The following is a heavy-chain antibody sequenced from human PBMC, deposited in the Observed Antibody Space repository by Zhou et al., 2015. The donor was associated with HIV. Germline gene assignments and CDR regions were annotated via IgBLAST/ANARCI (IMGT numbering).Heavy chain of an antibody. D-gene: IGHD3-22*01. CDR2: IIPIFGTA. J-gene: IGHJ5*02. CDR1: GGTFSSYA. Sequence: QVQLVQSGAEVKKPGSSVKVSCKASGGTFSSYAISWVRQAPGQGLEWMGGIIPIFGTANYAQKFQGRVTITADESTSTAYMELSSLRSEDTAVYYCARDLHGDYYDSSGYYYWFDPWGQGTLVTVSS. CDR3: ARDLHGDYYDSSGYYYWFDP. V-gene: IGHV1-69*12.